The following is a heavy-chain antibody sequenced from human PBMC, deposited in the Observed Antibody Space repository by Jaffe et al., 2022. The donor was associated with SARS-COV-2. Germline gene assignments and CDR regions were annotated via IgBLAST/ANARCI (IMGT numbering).Heavy chain of an antibody. CDR2: IIPILGIA. CDR3: AREVSGPNWFDP. Sequence: QVQLVQSGAEVKKPGSSVKVSCKASGGTFSSYTISWVRQAPGQGLEWMGRIIPILGIANYAQKFQGRVTITADKSTSTAYMELSSLRSEDTAVYYCAREVSGPNWFDPWGQGTLVTVSS. D-gene: IGHD3-10*01. CDR1: GGTFSSYT. J-gene: IGHJ5*02. V-gene: IGHV1-69*08.